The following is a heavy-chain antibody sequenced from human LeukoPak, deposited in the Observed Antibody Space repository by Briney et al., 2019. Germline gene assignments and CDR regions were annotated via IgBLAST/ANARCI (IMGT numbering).Heavy chain of an antibody. CDR3: ARYWSRFDY. V-gene: IGHV4-59*08. Sequence: PSEPLSLTCTVSGGSISSCYWSWIRQPPGKGLEWIGYIYYSGTTNYNPTLKSRVTISEDTSKNQFSLKLSSVTAAGTAVYFCARYWSRFDYWGQGTLVTVSS. D-gene: IGHD1-1*01. CDR1: GGSISSCY. CDR2: IYYSGTT. J-gene: IGHJ4*02.